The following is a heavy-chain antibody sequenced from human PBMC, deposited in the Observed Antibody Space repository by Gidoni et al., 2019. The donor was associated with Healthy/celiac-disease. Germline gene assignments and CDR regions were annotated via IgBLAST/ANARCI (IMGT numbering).Heavy chain of an antibody. CDR3: AKDLGQWPESLYSGYELGPADY. V-gene: IGHV3-30*18. Sequence: QVQLVESGGGVVQPGRSLRLSCAASGFTFSSYGMHWVRQAPGKGLEWVAVISYDGSNKYYADSVKGRFTISRDNSKNTLYLQMNSLRAEDTAVYYCAKDLGQWPESLYSGYELGPADYWGQGTLVTVSS. D-gene: IGHD5-12*01. CDR1: GFTFSSYG. J-gene: IGHJ4*02. CDR2: ISYDGSNK.